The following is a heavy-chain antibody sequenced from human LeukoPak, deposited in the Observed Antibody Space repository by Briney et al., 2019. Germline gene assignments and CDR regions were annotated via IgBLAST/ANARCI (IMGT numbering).Heavy chain of an antibody. V-gene: IGHV4-39*01. Sequence: SERLSLTFTVSGGSLSSIIYCWGWPRHPPGRGLEWMGSIFYSGSTYYNPSLKSRVTISADTSKNPFSLKLSSVTAADTAVYYCARQAEEWRVPNYFDYWGQGTLVTVSS. J-gene: IGHJ4*02. CDR1: GGSLSSIIYC. CDR3: ARQAEEWRVPNYFDY. CDR2: IFYSGST. D-gene: IGHD6-19*01.